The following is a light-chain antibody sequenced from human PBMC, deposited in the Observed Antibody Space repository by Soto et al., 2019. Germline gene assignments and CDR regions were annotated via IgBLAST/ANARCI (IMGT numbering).Light chain of an antibody. CDR1: QSISTY. J-gene: IGKJ1*01. V-gene: IGKV1-39*01. CDR3: QQSHSFPRT. CDR2: AAS. Sequence: DIQMTQSPSSLSASVGDRVTITCRASQSISTYLNWYQQKPGNAPKVLIFAASSLLSGVPSRFSGSGSVTDFTLTITSLQPEDFATYYCQQSHSFPRTFGQGTKG.